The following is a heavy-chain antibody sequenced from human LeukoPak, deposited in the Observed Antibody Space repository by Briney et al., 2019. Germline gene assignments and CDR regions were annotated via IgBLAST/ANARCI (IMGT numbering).Heavy chain of an antibody. D-gene: IGHD3-10*01. Sequence: GSLRLSCAASGFTFSSYGMSWIRQPPGKGLEWIAYIQKSGTTSYNPSLKSRVTISLDTSRNQFYLKLSSVTAADTAVYYCARHEYGLGSRNWGQGTLVTVSS. V-gene: IGHV4-59*08. CDR2: IQKSGTT. CDR3: ARHEYGLGSRN. CDR1: GFTFSSYG. J-gene: IGHJ4*02.